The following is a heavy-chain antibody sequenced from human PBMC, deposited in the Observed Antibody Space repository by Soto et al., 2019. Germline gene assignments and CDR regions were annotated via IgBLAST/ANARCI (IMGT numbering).Heavy chain of an antibody. CDR1: GGSVNNANYF. D-gene: IGHD4-17*01. V-gene: IGHV4-31*03. CDR3: ARDADYGGSRGGMDV. J-gene: IGHJ6*02. Sequence: QVRLEESGPGLVKPSETLSLICSVSGGSVNNANYFWNWIRHHPEHGLEWIGYIYYSGSTRYNPSFKARATLSIDTSKTQFSLRLNSVTVADTAVYFCARDADYGGSRGGMDVWGRGTTVTVSS. CDR2: IYYSGST.